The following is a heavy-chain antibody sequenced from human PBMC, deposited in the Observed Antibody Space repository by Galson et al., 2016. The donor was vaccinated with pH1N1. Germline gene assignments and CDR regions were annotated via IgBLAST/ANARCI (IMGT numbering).Heavy chain of an antibody. CDR1: GFTLGDFY. V-gene: IGHV3-72*01. J-gene: IGHJ4*02. Sequence: SLRLSCAASGFTLGDFYMDWVRQAPGKGLEWVGRITKRPEGYTTQDAASVRGRSIISREDSKDLLYLQMNSLTTEDTAVYYCTRENHHKFDYWGQGTLVTVSS. CDR2: ITKRPEGYTT. CDR3: TRENHHKFDY.